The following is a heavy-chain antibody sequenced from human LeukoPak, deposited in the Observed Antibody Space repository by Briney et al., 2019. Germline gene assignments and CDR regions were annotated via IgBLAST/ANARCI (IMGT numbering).Heavy chain of an antibody. J-gene: IGHJ5*02. CDR1: GFTFSIYA. Sequence: GGSLRLSCAASGFTFSIYAMSWVRQAPGKGLEWVSSISTMSNYIFYGDSVKGRFTISRDNAKNSVYLQMNSLRPEDTAVYYCSRDRLGGLDLWGQGTLVTVSS. V-gene: IGHV3-21*01. D-gene: IGHD5-12*01. CDR2: ISTMSNYI. CDR3: SRDRLGGLDL.